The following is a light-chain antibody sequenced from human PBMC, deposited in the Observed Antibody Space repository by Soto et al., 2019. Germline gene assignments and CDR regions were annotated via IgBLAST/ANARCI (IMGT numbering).Light chain of an antibody. V-gene: IGKV1-27*01. CDR1: QGISNS. Sequence: DIQMTQSPSSLSASVGDTVTITCRASQGISNSLAWFQQKPGRVPQFLIYAASTLQPGVPPRFSGSGSGTDFTLTISSLQPEDVATDYCQHYNSAPLTFGPGTRVEIK. J-gene: IGKJ3*01. CDR2: AAS. CDR3: QHYNSAPLT.